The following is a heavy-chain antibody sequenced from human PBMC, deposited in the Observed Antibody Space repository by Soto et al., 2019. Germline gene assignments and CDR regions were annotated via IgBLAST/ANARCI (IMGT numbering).Heavy chain of an antibody. J-gene: IGHJ4*02. CDR1: GFTFSDYY. CDR2: ISSSGSTI. CDR3: ARDLDCSGGSCYSRGFGY. V-gene: IGHV3-11*01. D-gene: IGHD2-15*01. Sequence: GGSLRLSCAASGFTFSDYYMSWIRQAPGKGLEWVSYISSSGSTIYYADSVKGRFTISRDNAKNSLYLQMNSLRAEDTAVYYCARDLDCSGGSCYSRGFGYWGQGTLVTVSS.